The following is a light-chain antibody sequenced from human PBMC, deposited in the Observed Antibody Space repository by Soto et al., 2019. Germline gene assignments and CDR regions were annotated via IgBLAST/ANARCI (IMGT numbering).Light chain of an antibody. V-gene: IGKV1-8*01. CDR2: AAS. CDR1: QGISSY. CDR3: KQYYSYPPMYT. J-gene: IGKJ2*01. Sequence: AIRMTQSPSSFSASTGDRVTITCRASQGISSYLAWYQQKPGKAPKLLIYAASTLQSGVPSRFSGSGSGTDCTLTISCLQSEDFATYYCKQYYSYPPMYTFGQGTKLEIK.